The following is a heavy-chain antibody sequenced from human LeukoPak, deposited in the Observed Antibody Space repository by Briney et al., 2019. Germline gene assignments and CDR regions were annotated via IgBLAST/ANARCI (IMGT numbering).Heavy chain of an antibody. D-gene: IGHD6-13*01. CDR3: ASRHSSSFRPGFDP. CDR2: IYYSGST. Sequence: SETLSLTCTVSGGSISSGGYYWSWIRQHPGKGLEWIGYIYYSGSTYYNPSLKSRVAISVDTSKNQFSLKLSSVTAADTAVYYCASRHSSSFRPGFDPWGQGTLVTVSS. V-gene: IGHV4-31*03. J-gene: IGHJ5*02. CDR1: GGSISSGGYY.